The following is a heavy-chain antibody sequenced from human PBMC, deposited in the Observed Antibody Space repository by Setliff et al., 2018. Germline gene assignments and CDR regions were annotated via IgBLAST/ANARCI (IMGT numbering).Heavy chain of an antibody. D-gene: IGHD1-20*01. J-gene: IGHJ5*02. CDR3: ARYNSAAGSFDP. CDR2: IYTSGST. V-gene: IGHV4-61*02. Sequence: PSETLSLTCTVSGGSVSSGSYYWSWIRQPAGKGLEWIGRIYTSGSTNYNPSLKSRVAISVDTSKNQFSLRLSSVTAADTAVYYCARYNSAAGSFDPWGQGTLVTVSS. CDR1: GGSVSSGSYY.